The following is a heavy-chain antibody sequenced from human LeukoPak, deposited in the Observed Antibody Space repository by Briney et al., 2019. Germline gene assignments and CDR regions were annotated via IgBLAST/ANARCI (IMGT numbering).Heavy chain of an antibody. V-gene: IGHV4-31*03. J-gene: IGHJ4*02. Sequence: KTSQTLSLTRTVSGGSITSGGYYWSWIRQHPGKGLEWIGYIYYSVSTYYNPSLKSRVTISIDTSKKQFSLDLNSVTAADTAVYYCERGISYGFVYWGQGTLVTVSS. CDR3: ERGISYGFVY. CDR2: IYYSVST. CDR1: GGSITSGGYY. D-gene: IGHD5-18*01.